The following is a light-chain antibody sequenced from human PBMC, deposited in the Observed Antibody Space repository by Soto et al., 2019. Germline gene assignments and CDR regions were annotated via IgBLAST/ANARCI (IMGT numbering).Light chain of an antibody. CDR1: QSVRSSH. Sequence: EIVLTQSPGTLSLSPGERATLSCRASQSVRSSHLAWYQQKPGQAPRLLIYGASTRATGIPDRFSGSGSGTDFTLTIRRLEPEDFAVYYCQQYSSSPSITFGQGTRLEIK. CDR2: GAS. J-gene: IGKJ5*01. CDR3: QQYSSSPSIT. V-gene: IGKV3-20*01.